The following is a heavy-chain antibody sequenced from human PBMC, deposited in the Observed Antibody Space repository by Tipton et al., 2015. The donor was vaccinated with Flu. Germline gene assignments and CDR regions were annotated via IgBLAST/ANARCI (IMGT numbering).Heavy chain of an antibody. V-gene: IGHV4-61*02. CDR1: GGSISSGSYY. Sequence: TLSLTCIVSGGSISSGSYYWSWIRQPAGKGLEWIGRIYTSGSTNYNPSLKSRVTISVDTSKNQFSLKLSSVTAADTAVYYCARDPSRYYYDSSGMDVWGQGTTVTVSS. CDR2: IYTSGST. D-gene: IGHD3-22*01. CDR3: ARDPSRYYYDSSGMDV. J-gene: IGHJ6*02.